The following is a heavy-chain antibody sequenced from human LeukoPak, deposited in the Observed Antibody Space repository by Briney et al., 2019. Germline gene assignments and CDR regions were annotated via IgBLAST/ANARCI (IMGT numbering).Heavy chain of an antibody. CDR2: ISYSGST. CDR1: GGSISSYY. V-gene: IGHV4-59*08. CDR3: ARLRVGGTSWYFDY. D-gene: IGHD1-26*01. J-gene: IGHJ4*02. Sequence: SETLSLTCTVSGGSISSYYWSWIRQPPGKGLVWVGYISYSGSTNYNPSLKSRVTISADTSKNQFSLKLSSVTAADTAVYYCARLRVGGTSWYFDYWGQGTLVTVSS.